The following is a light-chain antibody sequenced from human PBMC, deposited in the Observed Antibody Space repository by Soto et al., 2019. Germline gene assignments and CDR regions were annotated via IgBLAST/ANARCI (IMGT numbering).Light chain of an antibody. CDR2: VVS. J-gene: IGLJ1*01. V-gene: IGLV2-14*01. CDR1: SSDIGGSNW. CDR3: TSHSSSGTLAV. Sequence: SVLTQPASVSGSPGQSITISCNGTSSDIGGSNWVSWYQQHPGRAPKLIIFVVSGRPSGVSDRFSGSRSDNTASLTISGLQAEDEADYYCTSHSSSGTLAVFGTGTKLTVL.